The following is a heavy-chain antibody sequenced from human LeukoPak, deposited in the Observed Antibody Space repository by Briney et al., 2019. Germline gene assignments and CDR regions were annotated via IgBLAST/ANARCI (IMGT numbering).Heavy chain of an antibody. J-gene: IGHJ4*02. Sequence: PSETLSLTCAVYGGSFSGYYWSWIRQPPGKGLEWIGEINHSGSTNYNPSLKSRVTISVDTSKNQFSLRLSSVTAADTAVYYCVNSGSYGWGQGTLVTVSS. CDR2: INHSGST. CDR1: GGSFSGYY. V-gene: IGHV4-34*01. CDR3: VNSGSYG. D-gene: IGHD1-26*01.